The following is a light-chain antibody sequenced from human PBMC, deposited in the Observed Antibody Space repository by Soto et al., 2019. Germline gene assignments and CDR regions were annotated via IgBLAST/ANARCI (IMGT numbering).Light chain of an antibody. Sequence: QSALTQPPSASGSPGQSVTISCTGTSSDVGGYNYVSWYQQHPGKAPKLMISEVSKRPSGVPDRFSGSKSGNTASLTVSGPQAGDEADYYCSSFAGNNILVFGGGTTLTVL. J-gene: IGLJ2*01. CDR3: SSFAGNNILV. CDR2: EVS. V-gene: IGLV2-8*01. CDR1: SSDVGGYNY.